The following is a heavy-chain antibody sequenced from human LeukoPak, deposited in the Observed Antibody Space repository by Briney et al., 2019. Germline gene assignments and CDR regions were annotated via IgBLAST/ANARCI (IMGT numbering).Heavy chain of an antibody. CDR1: GFTFSSYG. D-gene: IGHD5-12*01. J-gene: IGHJ4*02. CDR3: ARDSDIVATIGGFDY. CDR2: IWYDGSNK. V-gene: IGHV3-33*01. Sequence: GGSLRLSCAASGFTFSSYGMHWVRQAPGKGLEWVAVIWYDGSNKYYADSVKGRFTISRDNSKNTLYLQMNSLRAEDTAVYYCARDSDIVATIGGFDYWGQGTLVTVSS.